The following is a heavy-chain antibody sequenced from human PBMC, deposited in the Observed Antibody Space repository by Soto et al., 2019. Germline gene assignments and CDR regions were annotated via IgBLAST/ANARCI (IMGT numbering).Heavy chain of an antibody. J-gene: IGHJ4*02. Sequence: EVQLLESGGGLVQPGGSLRLSCAASGFTFSSYAMNWVRQAPRKGLEWVSAISGSGGSTYYADSVKGRFTISRDNSKNTLYLQMNSLRAADTAVYYCATARATYYYGSGPFDYWGQGTLVTVSS. CDR1: GFTFSSYA. CDR3: ATARATYYYGSGPFDY. D-gene: IGHD3-10*01. V-gene: IGHV3-23*01. CDR2: ISGSGGST.